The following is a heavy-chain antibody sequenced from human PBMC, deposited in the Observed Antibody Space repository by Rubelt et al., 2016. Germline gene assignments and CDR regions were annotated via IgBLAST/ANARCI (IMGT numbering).Heavy chain of an antibody. Sequence: QLQLQESGPGLVRPSETLSLTCTVSGDSLSGSSYYWGWIRQPPGKGLEWVGNIFYSGSTSYNPSLRSRVTIFVDTSKNQFSLKWNSCTAADTAVYYCAKLADYRPDSWGQGTLVIVSS. D-gene: IGHD3-3*02. CDR2: IFYSGST. V-gene: IGHV4-39*01. CDR1: GDSLSGSSYY. J-gene: IGHJ4*02. CDR3: AKLADYRPDS.